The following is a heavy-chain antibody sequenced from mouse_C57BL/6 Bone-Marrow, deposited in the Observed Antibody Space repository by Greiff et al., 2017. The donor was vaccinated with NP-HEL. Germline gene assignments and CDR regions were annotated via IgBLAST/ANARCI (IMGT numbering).Heavy chain of an antibody. CDR2: IYPGDGDT. Sequence: QVQLQQSGPELVKPGASVKISCKASGYAFSSSWMNWVKQRPGKGLEWLGRIYPGDGDTNYNGKFKGKATLTADKSSSTAYMQLSSLTSEDSAVYFCAVTTVVANYYAMDYWGQGTSVTVSS. V-gene: IGHV1-82*01. D-gene: IGHD1-1*01. J-gene: IGHJ4*01. CDR3: AVTTVVANYYAMDY. CDR1: GYAFSSSW.